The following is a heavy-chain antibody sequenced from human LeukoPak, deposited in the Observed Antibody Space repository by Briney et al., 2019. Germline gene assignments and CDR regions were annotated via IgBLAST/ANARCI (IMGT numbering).Heavy chain of an antibody. D-gene: IGHD3-9*01. CDR1: GFTFSSYS. Sequence: GGSLRLSCAASGFTFSSYSMNWVRQAPGKGLEWVSPISSSSSYIYYADSVKGRFTISRDNAKNSLYLQMNTLRAEDTALYYCARGYYDTLTGYYFGMDVWGQGTTVTVSS. CDR2: ISSSSSYI. J-gene: IGHJ6*02. V-gene: IGHV3-21*04. CDR3: ARGYYDTLTGYYFGMDV.